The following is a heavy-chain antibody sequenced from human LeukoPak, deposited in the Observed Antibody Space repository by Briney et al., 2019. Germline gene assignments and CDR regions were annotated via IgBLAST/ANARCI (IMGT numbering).Heavy chain of an antibody. J-gene: IGHJ5*02. CDR1: GFTFSSFA. D-gene: IGHD4-17*01. V-gene: IGHV3-23*01. Sequence: GGSLRLSCAASGFTFSSFAMTWVRQAPGKGLEWVSSITGSHGRTYTTDSVKGRFTISRDNSQNTLYLQMNSLRAEDTAVYYCTKDPNGDYIGAFDPWGQGTLVTVPS. CDR3: TKDPNGDYIGAFDP. CDR2: ITGSHGRT.